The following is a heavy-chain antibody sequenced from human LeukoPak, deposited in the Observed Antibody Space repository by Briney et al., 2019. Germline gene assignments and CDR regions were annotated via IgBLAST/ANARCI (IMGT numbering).Heavy chain of an antibody. D-gene: IGHD6-13*01. CDR1: GYSFSSYW. CDR2: IFPGDSDT. CDR3: ARPPSRAAPGPFDY. Sequence: GESLKISRKASGYSFSSYWIGWVRQTPGKGLEWMGIIFPGDSDTRYTPSFQGQVTISADKSISTAYLQWSSLKASDTAIYYCARPPSRAAPGPFDYWGQGTLVTVSS. J-gene: IGHJ4*02. V-gene: IGHV5-51*01.